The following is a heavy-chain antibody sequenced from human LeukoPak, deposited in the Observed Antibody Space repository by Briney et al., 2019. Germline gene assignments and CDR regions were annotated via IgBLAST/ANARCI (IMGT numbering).Heavy chain of an antibody. CDR3: ARARGYSSGWHDY. D-gene: IGHD6-19*01. CDR2: INPNSGGT. V-gene: IGHV1-2*02. J-gene: IGHJ4*02. CDR1: GYTFTGYY. Sequence: ASVKVSCKASGYTFTGYYMHWVRQAPGQGLEWMGWINPNSGGTNYAQKFQGRVTMTRDTSISTAYMELSRLRSDDTAVYYCARARGYSSGWHDYWGQGTLVTVSS.